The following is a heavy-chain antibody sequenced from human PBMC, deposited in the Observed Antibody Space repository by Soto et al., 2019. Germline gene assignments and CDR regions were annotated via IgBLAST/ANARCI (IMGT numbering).Heavy chain of an antibody. CDR1: GGSISSYY. J-gene: IGHJ6*02. Sequence: KASETLSLTCTVSGGSISSYYWSWIRQPPGKGLEWIGYIYYSGSTNYNPSLKSRVTISVDTSKNQFSLKLSSVTAADTAVYYCARINRIAAAGTEYYYYGMDVWGQGTTVTVSS. CDR3: ARINRIAAAGTEYYYYGMDV. D-gene: IGHD6-13*01. V-gene: IGHV4-59*01. CDR2: IYYSGST.